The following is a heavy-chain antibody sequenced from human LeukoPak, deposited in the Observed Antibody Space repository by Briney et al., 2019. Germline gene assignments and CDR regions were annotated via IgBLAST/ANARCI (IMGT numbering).Heavy chain of an antibody. CDR1: GFTFSSYA. CDR3: ARAQNAYYDFWSGYYYYYYMDV. D-gene: IGHD3-3*01. V-gene: IGHV3-30-3*01. J-gene: IGHJ6*03. Sequence: GGSLRLSCAASGFTFSSYAMHWVRQAPGKGLEWVAVISYDGSNKYYADSVKGRFTISRDNSKNTLYLQMNSLRAEDTAVYYCARAQNAYYDFWSGYYYYYYMDVWGKGTTVTVSS. CDR2: ISYDGSNK.